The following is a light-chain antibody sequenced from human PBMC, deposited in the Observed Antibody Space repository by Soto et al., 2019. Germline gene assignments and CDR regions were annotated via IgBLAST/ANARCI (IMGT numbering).Light chain of an antibody. V-gene: IGLV2-14*03. J-gene: IGLJ3*02. Sequence: QSALTQPASVSGSPGQSVILSCSGTSGDIGAYDHVAWFQQHPGEVPKLLLRDVTNGPSGVSGRFSGSKSGNTAYLTISGLRPEDEADYYCSSSTRSNTVVFGGGTKLTVL. CDR2: DVT. CDR1: SGDIGAYDH. CDR3: SSSTRSNTVV.